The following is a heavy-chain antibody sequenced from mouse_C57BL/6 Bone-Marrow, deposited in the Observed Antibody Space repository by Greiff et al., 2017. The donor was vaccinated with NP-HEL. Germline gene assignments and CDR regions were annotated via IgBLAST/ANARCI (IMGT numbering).Heavy chain of an antibody. V-gene: IGHV14-2*01. CDR3: ARDYGSFYYYAMDY. CDR1: GFNIKDYY. Sequence: VQLKESGAELVKPGASVKLSCTASGFNIKDYYMHWVKQRTEQGLEWIGRIEPEDGETKYAPKFQGKATITADTSSNTAYLQLSSLSSEDTAVYYGARDYGSFYYYAMDYWGQGTSVTVSS. D-gene: IGHD1-1*01. J-gene: IGHJ4*01. CDR2: IEPEDGET.